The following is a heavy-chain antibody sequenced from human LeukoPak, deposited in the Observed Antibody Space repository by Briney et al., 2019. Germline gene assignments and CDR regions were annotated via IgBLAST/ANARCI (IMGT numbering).Heavy chain of an antibody. D-gene: IGHD6-19*01. CDR3: ASSSGWYGYYYYYMDV. CDR1: GYTFTSYG. CDR2: ISAYNGNT. V-gene: IGHV1-18*01. J-gene: IGHJ6*03. Sequence: GASVKVSCKASGYTFTSYGISWVRQAPGQGLEWMGWISAYNGNTNYAQKLQGRVTMTTDTSTSTAYMELRSLRSDDTAVYYCASSSGWYGYYYYYMDVWGKGTTVTVSS.